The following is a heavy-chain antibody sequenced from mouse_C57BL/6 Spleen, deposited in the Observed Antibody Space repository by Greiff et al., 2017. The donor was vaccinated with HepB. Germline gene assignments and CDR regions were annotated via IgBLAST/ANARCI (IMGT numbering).Heavy chain of an antibody. CDR2: INPSSGYT. Sequence: QVQLQQSGAELARPGASVKMSCKASGYTFTSYTMHWVNQRPGQGLEWIGYINPSSGYTKYNQKFKDKATLTADKSSSTAYMQLSSLTSEDSAVYYCARSLTFSYAMDYWGQGTSVTVSS. CDR3: ARSLTFSYAMDY. CDR1: GYTFTSYT. J-gene: IGHJ4*01. D-gene: IGHD1-1*01. V-gene: IGHV1-4*01.